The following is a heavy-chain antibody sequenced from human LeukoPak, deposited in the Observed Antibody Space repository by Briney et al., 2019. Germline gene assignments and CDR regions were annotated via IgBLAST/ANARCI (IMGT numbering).Heavy chain of an antibody. Sequence: PGRSLRLSCAASGFTFSSCAMHWVRQAPGKGLEWVAVISYDGSNKYYADSVKGRFTISRDNSKNTLYLQMNSLRAEDTAVYYCARESGEDSYHLDYWGQGTLVTVSS. CDR3: ARESGEDSYHLDY. CDR2: ISYDGSNK. V-gene: IGHV3-30-3*01. D-gene: IGHD5-18*01. CDR1: GFTFSSCA. J-gene: IGHJ4*02.